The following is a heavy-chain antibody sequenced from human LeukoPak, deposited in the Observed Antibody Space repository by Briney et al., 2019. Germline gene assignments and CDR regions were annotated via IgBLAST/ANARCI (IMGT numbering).Heavy chain of an antibody. CDR3: ARALFEYQPSFDY. J-gene: IGHJ4*02. D-gene: IGHD2-2*01. CDR2: IYYSGST. V-gene: IGHV4-59*01. CDR1: GGSISSYY. Sequence: SETLSLTCTVSGGSISSYYWSWIRQPPGKGLEWIGYIYYSGSTNYNPSLKSRVTISVDTSKNQFSLKLSSVTAADTAVYYCARALFEYQPSFDYWGQGTLVTVSS.